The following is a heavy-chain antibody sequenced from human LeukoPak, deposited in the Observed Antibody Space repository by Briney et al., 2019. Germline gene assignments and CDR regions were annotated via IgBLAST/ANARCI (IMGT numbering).Heavy chain of an antibody. CDR1: GYTFTSYG. J-gene: IGHJ4*02. Sequence: ASVKVSCKASGYTFTSYGISWVRQAPGQGLEWMGWISAYNGNTNYAQKLQGRVTMTTDTSTNTAYMEVRSLTSDDTAVYYCARSYRAGTLDYWGQGTLVTVSS. CDR3: ARSYRAGTLDY. V-gene: IGHV1-18*01. CDR2: ISAYNGNT. D-gene: IGHD6-19*01.